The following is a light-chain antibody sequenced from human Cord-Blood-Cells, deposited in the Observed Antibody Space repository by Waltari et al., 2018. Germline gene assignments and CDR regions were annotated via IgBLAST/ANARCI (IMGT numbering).Light chain of an antibody. Sequence: SCTGTSGDVGGYNYVSWYQQHPGKAPKLMIYDVSKRPSGVSNRFSGSKSGNTASLTISGLQAEDEADYYCSSYTSSSTWVFGGGTKLTVL. CDR3: SSYTSSSTWV. CDR2: DVS. J-gene: IGLJ3*02. V-gene: IGLV2-14*04. CDR1: SGDVGGYNY.